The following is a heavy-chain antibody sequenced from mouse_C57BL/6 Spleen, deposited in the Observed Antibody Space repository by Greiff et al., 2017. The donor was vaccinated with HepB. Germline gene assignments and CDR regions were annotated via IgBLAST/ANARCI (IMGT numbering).Heavy chain of an antibody. CDR2: IDPEDGDT. CDR3: TTDPFYSAWFAY. Sequence: EVKLVESGAELVRPGASVKLSCTASGFNIKDYYMHWVKQRPEQGLEWIGRIDPEDGDTEYAPKFQGKATMTADPSSNTAYLQLSSLTSEDTAVYYCTTDPFYSAWFAYWGQGTLVTVSA. D-gene: IGHD2-3*01. J-gene: IGHJ3*01. V-gene: IGHV14-1*01. CDR1: GFNIKDYY.